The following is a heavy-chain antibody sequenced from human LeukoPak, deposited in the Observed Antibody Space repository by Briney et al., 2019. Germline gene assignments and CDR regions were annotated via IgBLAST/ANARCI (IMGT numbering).Heavy chain of an antibody. D-gene: IGHD2-15*01. CDR1: GGSISSYY. J-gene: IGHJ1*01. V-gene: IGHV4-59*01. Sequence: SETLSLTCTVSGGSISSYYWSWIRQPPGKGLEWIGYIYYSGSTNYNPSLKSRVTMSVDTSKNQFSLQLSSVTAADTAVYYCARDDSGSTEYFLHWGQGTLVTVSS. CDR2: IYYSGST. CDR3: ARDDSGSTEYFLH.